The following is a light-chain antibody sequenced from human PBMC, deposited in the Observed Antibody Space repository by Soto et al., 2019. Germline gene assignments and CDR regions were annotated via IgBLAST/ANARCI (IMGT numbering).Light chain of an antibody. CDR3: QQYGRSPFT. V-gene: IGKV3-20*01. CDR1: QSLGSY. Sequence: EMVLTRSPATLSLSPGERATLSCRASQSLGSYLAWYQQRPGQAPRVVIYGASTRATGIPERFSGSGSGTDLTLTISRLEPEDFAVYYCQQYGRSPFTFGPGTKVDI. J-gene: IGKJ3*01. CDR2: GAS.